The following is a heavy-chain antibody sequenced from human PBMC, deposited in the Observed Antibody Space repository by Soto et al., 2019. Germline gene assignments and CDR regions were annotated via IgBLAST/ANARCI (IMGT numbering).Heavy chain of an antibody. D-gene: IGHD3-3*01. CDR1: GYSFTSYW. V-gene: IGHV5-51*01. CDR2: IYPGDSDT. Sequence: GEALKISCKVSGYSFTSYWIGWVRQMPGKGLGWMGFIYPGDSDTRYSPSFQGPVTISADKSIRTAYLQWSSLQASDTAMTYRARISKSGYAQDYWGQGTLVTVSS. J-gene: IGHJ4*02. CDR3: ARISKSGYAQDY.